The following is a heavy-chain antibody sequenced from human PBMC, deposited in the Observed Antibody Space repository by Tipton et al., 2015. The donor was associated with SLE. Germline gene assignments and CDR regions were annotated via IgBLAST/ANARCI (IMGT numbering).Heavy chain of an antibody. D-gene: IGHD5-24*01. Sequence: TLSLTCTVSGGSISSGSYYWSWIRQPAGKGLEWIGHIYTSGSTTYNPSLKSRVTISVDTSKNQFSLKLSSVTAADTAVYYCARLPRRDGYNRQMDYWGQGTLVTVSS. J-gene: IGHJ4*02. CDR3: ARLPRRDGYNRQMDY. CDR1: GGSISSGSYY. V-gene: IGHV4-61*09. CDR2: IYTSGST.